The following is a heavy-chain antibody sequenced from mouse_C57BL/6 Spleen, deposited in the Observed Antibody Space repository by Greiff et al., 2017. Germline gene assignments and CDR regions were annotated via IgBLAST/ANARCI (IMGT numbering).Heavy chain of an antibody. V-gene: IGHV3-6*01. CDR3: ASDGYDDAMDY. J-gene: IGHJ4*01. D-gene: IGHD2-2*01. CDR2: ISYDGSN. Sequence: EVQLQQSGPGLVKPSQSLSLTCSVTGYSITSGYYWNWIRQFPGNKLEWMGYISYDGSNNYKPSLKNRISITRDTSKNQFFLKLNSVTTEDTATYYGASDGYDDAMDYWGQGTSVTVSS. CDR1: GYSITSGYY.